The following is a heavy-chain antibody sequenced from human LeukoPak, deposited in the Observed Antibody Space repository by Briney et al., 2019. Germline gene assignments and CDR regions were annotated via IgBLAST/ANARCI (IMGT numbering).Heavy chain of an antibody. CDR1: GFTFSSYA. J-gene: IGHJ6*02. D-gene: IGHD3-3*01. CDR2: ISGSGGST. Sequence: PGGSLGLSCAASGFTFSSYAMSWVRQAPGKGLEWVSAISGSGGSTYYADSVKGRFTISRDNSKNTLYLQMNSLRAEDTAVYYCAKDSYYDFWSGYLDGMDVWGQGTTVTVSS. V-gene: IGHV3-23*01. CDR3: AKDSYYDFWSGYLDGMDV.